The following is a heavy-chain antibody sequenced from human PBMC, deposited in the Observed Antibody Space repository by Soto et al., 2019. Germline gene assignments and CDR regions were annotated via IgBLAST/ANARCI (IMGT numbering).Heavy chain of an antibody. Sequence: ASVTVSCKASGYTFTSYTMHWVRQAPGQRLEWMGWINAGNGNTKYSQKFQGRVTITRDTSASTAYMELSSLRSEDTAVYYCARGIHSWYFDLWGRGTLVTVSS. CDR1: GYTFTSYT. J-gene: IGHJ2*01. CDR2: INAGNGNT. V-gene: IGHV1-3*01. D-gene: IGHD5-18*01. CDR3: ARGIHSWYFDL.